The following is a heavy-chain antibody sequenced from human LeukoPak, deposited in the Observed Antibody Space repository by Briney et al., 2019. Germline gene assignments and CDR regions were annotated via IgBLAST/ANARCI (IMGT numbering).Heavy chain of an antibody. V-gene: IGHV3-21*01. CDR2: ISSSSSYI. CDR3: ARESRDYDFWSGYYRQHYFDY. D-gene: IGHD3-3*01. J-gene: IGHJ4*02. CDR1: GFTFSSYS. Sequence: GGSLRLSCAASGFTFSSYSMNWVRQAPGKGLEWVSSISSSSSYIYYPDSVKGRFTISRDNAKNSLYLQMNSLRDEDTAVYYCARESRDYDFWSGYYRQHYFDYWGQGTLVTVSS.